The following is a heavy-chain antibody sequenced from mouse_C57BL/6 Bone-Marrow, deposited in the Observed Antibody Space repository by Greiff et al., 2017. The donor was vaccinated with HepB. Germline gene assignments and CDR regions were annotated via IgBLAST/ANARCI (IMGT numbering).Heavy chain of an antibody. Sequence: VQLQQSGAELVRPGTSVKVSCKASGYAFTNYLIEWVKQRPGQGLEWIGVINPGSGGTNYNEKFKGKATLTADKASSTTYVQLSSLTSEDSAVYFCSSDYGSIYYFDYWGQGTTPTVSS. J-gene: IGHJ2*01. CDR2: INPGSGGT. D-gene: IGHD1-1*01. CDR1: GYAFTNYL. V-gene: IGHV1-54*01. CDR3: SSDYGSIYYFDY.